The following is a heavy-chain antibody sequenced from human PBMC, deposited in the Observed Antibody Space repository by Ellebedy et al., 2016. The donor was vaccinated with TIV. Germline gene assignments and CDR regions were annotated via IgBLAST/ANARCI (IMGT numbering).Heavy chain of an antibody. Sequence: AASVTVSCKASGYTFTSYDINWVRQATGQGLEWMGWMNPNSGNTGYAQKFQGRVTMTRNTSISTAYMELSSLRSEDTAVYYCARGGYGGNSRVSDYWGQGTLVTVSS. J-gene: IGHJ4*02. CDR3: ARGGYGGNSRVSDY. D-gene: IGHD4-23*01. CDR2: MNPNSGNT. V-gene: IGHV1-8*01. CDR1: GYTFTSYD.